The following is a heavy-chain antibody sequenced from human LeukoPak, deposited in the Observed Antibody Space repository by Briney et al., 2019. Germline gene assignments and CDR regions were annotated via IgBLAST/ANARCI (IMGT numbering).Heavy chain of an antibody. J-gene: IGHJ6*02. CDR1: GGSFSGYY. CDR2: INHNGST. Sequence: SETLSLTCAVYGGSFSGYYWSWIRQPPGKGLEWIGEINHNGSTNYNPSLKSRVTISVDTSKNQFSLKLSSVTAADTAVYYCARKVQVTTNYGMDVWGQGTTVTVS. CDR3: ARKVQVTTNYGMDV. D-gene: IGHD4-17*01. V-gene: IGHV4-34*01.